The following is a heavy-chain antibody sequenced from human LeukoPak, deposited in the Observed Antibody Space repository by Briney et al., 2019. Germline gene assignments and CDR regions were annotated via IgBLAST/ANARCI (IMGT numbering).Heavy chain of an antibody. Sequence: GGSLRLSCAASGFTVSSNYMIWVRQAPGKGLEWVTVIYSGGSTYYADSVKGRFTISRDNSKNTLYLQMNSLRAEDTAVYYCAGGSVVTASLDGMDVWGQGTTVTVSS. J-gene: IGHJ6*02. V-gene: IGHV3-66*02. D-gene: IGHD2-21*02. CDR1: GFTVSSNY. CDR3: AGGSVVTASLDGMDV. CDR2: IYSGGST.